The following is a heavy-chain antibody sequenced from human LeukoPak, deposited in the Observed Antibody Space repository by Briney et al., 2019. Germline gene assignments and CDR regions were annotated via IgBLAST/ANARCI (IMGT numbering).Heavy chain of an antibody. CDR1: GFTFSSYS. V-gene: IGHV3-21*01. Sequence: GGSLRLSCAASGFTFSSYSMKWVRQAPGKGLEWVSSISSSSYIYYADSVKGRFTISRDNAKNSLYLQMNSLGAEDTAVYYCARDDNRVGASFDYWGQGTLVTVSS. CDR2: ISSSSYI. J-gene: IGHJ4*02. D-gene: IGHD1-26*01. CDR3: ARDDNRVGASFDY.